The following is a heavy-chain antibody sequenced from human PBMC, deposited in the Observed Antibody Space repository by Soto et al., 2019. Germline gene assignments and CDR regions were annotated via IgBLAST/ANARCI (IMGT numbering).Heavy chain of an antibody. J-gene: IGHJ6*03. V-gene: IGHV3-21*01. D-gene: IGHD6-13*01. CDR3: AGGDIAAAGLPYYYYYYYMXV. Sequence: PGGSLRLSCAASGFTFSSYSMNWVRQAPGKGLEWVSSISSSSSYIYYADSVKGRFTISRDNAKNSLYLQMNSLRAEDTAVYYCAGGDIAAAGLPYYYYYYYMXVWGKGTTVTVSS. CDR1: GFTFSSYS. CDR2: ISSSSSYI.